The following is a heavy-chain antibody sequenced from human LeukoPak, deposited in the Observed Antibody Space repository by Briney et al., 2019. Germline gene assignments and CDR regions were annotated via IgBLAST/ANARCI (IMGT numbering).Heavy chain of an antibody. CDR2: ISSSGRTK. CDR1: GITFSSYE. D-gene: IGHD3-10*01. V-gene: IGHV3-48*03. Sequence: GGTLRLSCAASGITFSSYEMNWVRQAPGKGLEWVSYISSSGRTKYYADSVKGRFTISRDNSKNTLYLEMNSLRAEDTAVYYCAKDIGSYYDYWGQGILVTVSS. J-gene: IGHJ4*02. CDR3: AKDIGSYYDY.